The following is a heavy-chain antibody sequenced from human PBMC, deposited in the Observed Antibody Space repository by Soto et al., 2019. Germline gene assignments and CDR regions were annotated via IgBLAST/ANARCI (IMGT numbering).Heavy chain of an antibody. Sequence: QVHLVQSGGGVVQPGRSLRLSCRTSGFIFTDFGMHWVRQAPGKGLEWVALIWYDCSKPYYAESVRGRFTISIDTSKNVVYRQIISLGAEDAALHYSARAYCSTSSRYDWWRQGSVVIVPS. D-gene: IGHD2-2*01. J-gene: IGHJ4*02. CDR3: ARAYCSTSSRYDW. CDR2: IWYDCSKP. V-gene: IGHV3-33*04. CDR1: GFIFTDFG.